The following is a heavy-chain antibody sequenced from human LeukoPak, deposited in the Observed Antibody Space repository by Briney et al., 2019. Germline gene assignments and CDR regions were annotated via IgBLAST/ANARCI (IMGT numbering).Heavy chain of an antibody. Sequence: PGGSLRLSCAASGFTFSSYGMHWVRQAPGKGLEWVAVISYDGSNKYYADSVKGRFTISRDNSKNTLYLQMNSLRAEDTAVYYCAKAGVDYYDSSAPDYWGQGTLVTVSS. V-gene: IGHV3-30*18. CDR3: AKAGVDYYDSSAPDY. CDR2: ISYDGSNK. CDR1: GFTFSSYG. J-gene: IGHJ4*02. D-gene: IGHD3-22*01.